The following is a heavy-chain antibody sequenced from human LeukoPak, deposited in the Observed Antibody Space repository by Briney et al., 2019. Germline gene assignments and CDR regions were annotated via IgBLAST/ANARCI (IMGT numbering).Heavy chain of an antibody. D-gene: IGHD3-10*01. V-gene: IGHV3-13*01. Sequence: GGSLRLSCAASGFTFSSYDMHWVRQATGKGLEWVSAIGTAGDTYYPGSVKGRFTISRENAKNSLYLQMNSLRAEDTAVYYCARDRSLSTYYYGSGSSKLKNYYYYGMDVWGQGTTVTVSS. J-gene: IGHJ6*02. CDR2: IGTAGDT. CDR3: ARDRSLSTYYYGSGSSKLKNYYYYGMDV. CDR1: GFTFSSYD.